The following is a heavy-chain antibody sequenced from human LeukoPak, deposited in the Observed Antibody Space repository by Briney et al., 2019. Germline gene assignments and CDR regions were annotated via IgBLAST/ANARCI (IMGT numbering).Heavy chain of an antibody. D-gene: IGHD6-13*01. J-gene: IGHJ4*02. Sequence: PGGSLRLSCAASGFTFSVYAISWVRQAPGKGLEWVSAISGSGGNTYYADSVKSRFTISRDNSKNTLSLQMNSLRAEDTAVYYCARDGGNSWDYWGQGTLVTVSS. CDR1: GFTFSVYA. CDR2: ISGSGGNT. CDR3: ARDGGNSWDY. V-gene: IGHV3-23*01.